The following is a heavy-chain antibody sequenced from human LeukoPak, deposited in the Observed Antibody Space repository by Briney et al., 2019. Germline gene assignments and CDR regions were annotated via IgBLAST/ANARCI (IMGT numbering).Heavy chain of an antibody. J-gene: IGHJ5*02. CDR3: ARQPSQGPLNYYDSSGYPNWFDP. Sequence: NPSETLSLTCTVSGGSINSSGYYWGWIRQPPGKGLEWIGSIYYSGSTYYNPSLKSRVTISVDTSKNQFSLKLSSVTAADTAVYYCARQPSQGPLNYYDSSGYPNWFDPWGQGTLVTVSS. V-gene: IGHV4-39*01. D-gene: IGHD3-22*01. CDR2: IYYSGST. CDR1: GGSINSSGYY.